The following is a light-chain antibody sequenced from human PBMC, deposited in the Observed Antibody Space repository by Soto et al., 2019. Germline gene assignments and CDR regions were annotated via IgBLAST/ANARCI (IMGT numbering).Light chain of an antibody. J-gene: IGKJ4*01. CDR1: QSVRSY. Sequence: IVLTQSQATLSLSPGERATLSCRASQSVRSYLAWYQQKPGQAPRLLIYAASNRATGIPARFSGSGSGTDFTLTIRSLEPEDFAVYYCQQRRNPALTFGGGTKVDIK. CDR2: AAS. V-gene: IGKV3-11*01. CDR3: QQRRNPALT.